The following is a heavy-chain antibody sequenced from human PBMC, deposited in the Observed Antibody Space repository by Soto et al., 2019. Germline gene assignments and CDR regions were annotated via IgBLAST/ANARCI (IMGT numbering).Heavy chain of an antibody. Sequence: GSLRLSCAASGFTFSSYSMNWVRQAPGKGLEWVSSISSSSSYIYYADSVKGRFTISRDNAKNSLYLQMNSLRAEDTAVYYCARSSTYIAVAGFDAFDIWGQGTMVTVSS. D-gene: IGHD6-19*01. CDR1: GFTFSSYS. V-gene: IGHV3-21*01. J-gene: IGHJ3*02. CDR3: ARSSTYIAVAGFDAFDI. CDR2: ISSSSSYI.